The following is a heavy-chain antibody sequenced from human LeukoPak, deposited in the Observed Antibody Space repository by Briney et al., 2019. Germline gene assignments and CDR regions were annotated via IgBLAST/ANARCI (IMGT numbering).Heavy chain of an antibody. Sequence: GGSLRLSCAASGFTFSTYWMHWVRQAPGTGLVWVSRVNSDGSSTTYAGSVKGRFTISRDNAKNTLYLQMSSLRAEDTAVYYCAREGGYCSSTSCYKYFDSWGQGTLVTVSS. CDR2: VNSDGSST. CDR3: AREGGYCSSTSCYKYFDS. D-gene: IGHD2-2*02. V-gene: IGHV3-74*01. CDR1: GFTFSTYW. J-gene: IGHJ4*02.